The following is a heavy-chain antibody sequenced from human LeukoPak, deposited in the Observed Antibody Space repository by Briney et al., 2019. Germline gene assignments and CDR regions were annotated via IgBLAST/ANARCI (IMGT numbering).Heavy chain of an antibody. CDR3: AKDPIFSGSYGVFDS. V-gene: IGHV3-74*01. CDR2: INSDGSWT. D-gene: IGHD1-26*01. J-gene: IGHJ4*02. CDR1: GSYW. Sequence: GGSLRLSCAASGSYWMHWVRQAPGKGLVWVSHINSDGSWTSYADSVKGRFTISKDNAKNTVYLQMNSLRAGGTAVYYCAKDPIFSGSYGVFDSWGQGTLVTVSS.